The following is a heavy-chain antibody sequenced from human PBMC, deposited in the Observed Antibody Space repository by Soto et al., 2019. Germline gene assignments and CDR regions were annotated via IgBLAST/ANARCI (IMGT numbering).Heavy chain of an antibody. J-gene: IGHJ2*01. V-gene: IGHV1-2*04. CDR1: GYTFTGYY. CDR2: INPNSGGT. Sequence: QVQLVQSGAEVKKPGASVKVSCKASGYTFTGYYMHWVRQAPGQGLEWMGWINPNSGGTNYAQKFQGWVTMTRDTYISTAYMELSRLRSDDTAVYYCASVHCSGGSCYSGGSDWYFDLWGRGTLVTVSS. CDR3: ASVHCSGGSCYSGGSDWYFDL. D-gene: IGHD2-15*01.